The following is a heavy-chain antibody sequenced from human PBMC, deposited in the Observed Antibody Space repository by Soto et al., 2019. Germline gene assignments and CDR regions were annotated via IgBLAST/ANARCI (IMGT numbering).Heavy chain of an antibody. V-gene: IGHV1-69*01. CDR3: ARDSGAKLRSS. Sequence: QVQLVQSGAEVKKPGSSVKVSGKASGGTFSSYRINWVRQAPGQGLEWVGGIVPIYRTADYAQKFQGRVTITADESARTAYIELRSLKSQDTAVYYWARDSGAKLRSSWGQGTLVTVSS. D-gene: IGHD6-19*01. CDR1: GGTFSSYR. CDR2: IVPIYRTA. J-gene: IGHJ4*02.